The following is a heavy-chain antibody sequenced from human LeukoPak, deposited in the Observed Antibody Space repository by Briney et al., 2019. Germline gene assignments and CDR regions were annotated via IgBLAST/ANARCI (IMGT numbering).Heavy chain of an antibody. CDR2: IYYSGST. D-gene: IGHD3-3*01. V-gene: IGHV4-59*01. J-gene: IGHJ4*02. CDR1: GGSISSYY. Sequence: PSETLSLTCTVSGGSISSYYWSWIRQPPGKGLEWIGYIYYSGSTNYNPSLKRRVTIPVDTSKNQFSLKLSSVTAADTAVYYCARLSPSQGGSITIFGVAKGFFDYWGQGTLVTVSS. CDR3: ARLSPSQGGSITIFGVAKGFFDY.